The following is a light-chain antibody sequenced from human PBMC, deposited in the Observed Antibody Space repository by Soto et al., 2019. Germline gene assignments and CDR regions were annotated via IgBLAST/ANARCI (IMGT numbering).Light chain of an antibody. Sequence: EIVLTQSPGTLSLSPGERATLSCRASQSLSSSYLAWYQQKPGQAPRLLIYGTSIRATGIPDRFSGSGSGTDFTLTITRPEIENFAIYYWKGLGTSPPWNFGQGDQGGYQ. CDR1: QSLSSSY. J-gene: IGKJ2*01. CDR2: GTS. V-gene: IGKV3-20*01. CDR3: KGLGTSPPWN.